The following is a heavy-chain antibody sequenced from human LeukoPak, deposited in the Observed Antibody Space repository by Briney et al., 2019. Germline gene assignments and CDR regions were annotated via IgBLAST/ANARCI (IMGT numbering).Heavy chain of an antibody. CDR1: GYTFTGYY. V-gene: IGHV1-2*02. CDR2: INPNSGGT. J-gene: IGHJ4*02. Sequence: GASVRVSCKASGYTFTGYYMHWVRHAPGQGLEWMGWINPNSGGTNYAQKFQGRVTMTRDTSISTAYMELSRLRSDDTAVYYCARGQGYSGSYYYFDYWGQGTLVTVSS. CDR3: ARGQGYSGSYYYFDY. D-gene: IGHD1-26*01.